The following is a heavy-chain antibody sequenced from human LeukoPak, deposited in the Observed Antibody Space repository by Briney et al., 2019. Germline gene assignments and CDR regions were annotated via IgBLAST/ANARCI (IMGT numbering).Heavy chain of an antibody. CDR1: GFTFSSYG. V-gene: IGHV3-33*01. J-gene: IGHJ6*03. CDR2: IWYDGSNK. Sequence: PGGSLRLSCAASGFTFSSYGMHWVRQAPGKGLEWVAVIWYDGSNKYYADSVKGRFTISRDNSKNTRYLQMNSLRAEDTAVYYCARPHSNYYYYMDVWGKGTTVTVSS. CDR3: ARPHSNYYYYMDV.